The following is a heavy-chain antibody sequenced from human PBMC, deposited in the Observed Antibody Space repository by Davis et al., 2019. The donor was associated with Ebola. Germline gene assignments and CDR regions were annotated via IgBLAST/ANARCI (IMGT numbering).Heavy chain of an antibody. CDR1: GFTFSSYA. D-gene: IGHD1-7*01. CDR2: ISGSGGNT. CDR3: AKAAPAWNYGVYYYGMDV. V-gene: IGHV3-23*01. Sequence: GESLKISCAASGFTFSSYAMNWVRQAPGKGLEWVSHISGSGGNTYYADSVKGRFTISRDNFKNTLYLQMNRLGADDTAVYYCAKAAPAWNYGVYYYGMDVWGKGTTVTVSS. J-gene: IGHJ6*04.